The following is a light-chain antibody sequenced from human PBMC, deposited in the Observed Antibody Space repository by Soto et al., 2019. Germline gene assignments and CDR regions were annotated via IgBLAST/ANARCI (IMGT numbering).Light chain of an antibody. CDR3: TSATKSYYLL. Sequence: QSVLTQPVSVSGSPGQSITISCTGTSNDVGSFDTVSWYQQHPGKVPKLMIYEVSNRPSGVSNRFSASKSGNTASLTISGPQAEDEADYYCTSATKSYYLLFGGGTKLTV. J-gene: IGLJ2*01. V-gene: IGLV2-14*01. CDR1: SNDVGSFDT. CDR2: EVS.